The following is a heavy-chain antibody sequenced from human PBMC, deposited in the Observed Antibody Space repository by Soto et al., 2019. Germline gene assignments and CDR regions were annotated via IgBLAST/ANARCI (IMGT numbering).Heavy chain of an antibody. J-gene: IGHJ5*02. CDR1: GGSISSGGYS. V-gene: IGHV4-30-2*01. Sequence: SETLSLTCAVSGGSISSGGYSWSWIRQPPGKGLEWIGYIYHSGSTYYNPSLKSRVTISVDRSKNQFSLKLSSVTAADTAVYYCTRGSSGSYFPDDWFDPWGQGTLVTVSS. CDR2: IYHSGST. D-gene: IGHD3-10*01. CDR3: TRGSSGSYFPDDWFDP.